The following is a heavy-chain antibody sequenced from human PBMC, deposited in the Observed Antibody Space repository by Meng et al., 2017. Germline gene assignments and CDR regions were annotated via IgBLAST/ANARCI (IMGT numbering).Heavy chain of an antibody. J-gene: IGHJ6*02. V-gene: IGHV4-61*02. D-gene: IGHD6-13*01. CDR3: ARDPPAGTNYYYYGMDV. CDR2: IYNSGST. CDR1: GGSISSGSYY. Sequence: SETLSLTCTVSGGSISSGSYYWSWIRQPAGKGLEWIGRIYNSGSTNYNPSLKSRVTISIDTSKNQFSLKLSSVTAADTAVYYCARDPPAGTNYYYYGMDVWGQGTTVTVSS.